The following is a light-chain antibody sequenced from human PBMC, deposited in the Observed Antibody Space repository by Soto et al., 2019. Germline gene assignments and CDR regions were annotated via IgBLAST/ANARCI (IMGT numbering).Light chain of an antibody. CDR3: QQFDSLPVT. CDR2: DTS. Sequence: DIPMTQSPSSLSASVGDRVTITCQASQDISNYLNWYQQRPGKAPQLLIYDTSILETGVPSRFSGSGSGTQFSLTINTLQPEDVATYYCQQFDSLPVTFGPGTKVEIK. J-gene: IGKJ3*01. CDR1: QDISNY. V-gene: IGKV1-33*01.